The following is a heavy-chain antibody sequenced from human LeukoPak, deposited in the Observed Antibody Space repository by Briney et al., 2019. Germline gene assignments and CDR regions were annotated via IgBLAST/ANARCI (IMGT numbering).Heavy chain of an antibody. CDR3: AKDIRGGMDV. J-gene: IGHJ6*02. Sequence: GGSLRLSCAASGFTFDDYAMHWVRQAPGKGLEWVSGISWNSGSIGYADSVKGRFTISRDNAKNSLYLQMNSLRAEDTALYYCAKDIRGGMDVWGQGTTVTVSS. CDR1: GFTFDDYA. CDR2: ISWNSGSI. V-gene: IGHV3-9*01.